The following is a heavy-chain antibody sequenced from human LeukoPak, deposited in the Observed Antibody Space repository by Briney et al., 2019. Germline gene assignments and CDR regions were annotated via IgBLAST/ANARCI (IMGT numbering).Heavy chain of an antibody. J-gene: IGHJ4*02. Sequence: AASVKVSCKASGYSFTTYSISWVRQAPGQGLEWMGIINPSGGSTSYAQKFQGRVTMTRDMSTSTVYMELSSLRSEDTAVYYCSAAGLSWYWGQGTLVTVSS. D-gene: IGHD6-13*01. CDR1: GYSFTTYS. CDR3: SAAGLSWY. V-gene: IGHV1-46*01. CDR2: INPSGGST.